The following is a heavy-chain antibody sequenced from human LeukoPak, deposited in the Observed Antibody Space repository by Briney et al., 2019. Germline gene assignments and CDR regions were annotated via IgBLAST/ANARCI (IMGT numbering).Heavy chain of an antibody. CDR2: ISSSSTYI. CDR3: AKQILRGYNPEALDY. V-gene: IGHV3-21*01. Sequence: GGSLRLSCAASGFTFSSYSMNWVRQAPGKGLEWVSSISSSSTYIYYADSVKGRFTISRDNAKNSLYLQMNSLRAEDTAVYYYAKQILRGYNPEALDYWGQGTLVTVSS. CDR1: GFTFSSYS. J-gene: IGHJ4*02. D-gene: IGHD3-3*01.